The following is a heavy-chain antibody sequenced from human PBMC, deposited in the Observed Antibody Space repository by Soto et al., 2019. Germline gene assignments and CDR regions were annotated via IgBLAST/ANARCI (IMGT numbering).Heavy chain of an antibody. Sequence: AGGSLRLCCAASGFTFSSYSMNWVRQAPGKGLEWVSSISSSSSYIYYADSVKGRFTISRDNAKNSLYLQMNSLRAEDTAVYYCARGSPEFSTAMVWRRDYYGMDVWGQGTTVTVSS. V-gene: IGHV3-21*01. J-gene: IGHJ6*02. CDR1: GFTFSSYS. CDR3: ARGSPEFSTAMVWRRDYYGMDV. D-gene: IGHD5-18*01. CDR2: ISSSSSYI.